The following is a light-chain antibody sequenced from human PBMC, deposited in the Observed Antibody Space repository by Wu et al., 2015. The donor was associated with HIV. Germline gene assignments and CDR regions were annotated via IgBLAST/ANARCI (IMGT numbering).Light chain of an antibody. Sequence: DIVLTQSPGTLSFSSGERATLSCRASQNITKYLAWYQQRLGQPPRLLIYDVFNRATGIPVRFSGSGSATDFHLTISSLEPEDSAIYYCQQRAGWPLTFGGGTRVEDQT. J-gene: IGKJ4*01. CDR3: QQRAGWPLT. V-gene: IGKV3-11*01. CDR2: DVF. CDR1: QNITKY.